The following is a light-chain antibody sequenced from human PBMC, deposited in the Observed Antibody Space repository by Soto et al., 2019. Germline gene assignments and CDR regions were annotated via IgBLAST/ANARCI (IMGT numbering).Light chain of an antibody. V-gene: IGLV2-14*03. Sequence: QPASVSGSPGQSITISCTGTHSDVGGFDYVSWFQQYPGRAPKLLIFDVRDRPSGVSNRFSGSKSGATASLTISGLQADDEADYYCVSYTSRTNLVVFGTGTQLTVL. J-gene: IGLJ2*01. CDR2: DVR. CDR3: VSYTSRTNLVV. CDR1: HSDVGGFDY.